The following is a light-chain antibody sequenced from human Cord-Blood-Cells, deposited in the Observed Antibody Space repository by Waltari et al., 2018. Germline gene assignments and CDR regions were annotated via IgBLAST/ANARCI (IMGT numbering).Light chain of an antibody. CDR1: SSDAGGYNY. CDR2: DVR. J-gene: IGLJ3*02. CDR3: SSYTSSSTWV. Sequence: QSALTQPASVSGSPGQSITISCTGTSSDAGGYNYVSWYQHHPGKAPKLMIYDVRKRPSGVSNRFSGSKSGNTASLTISGLQAEDEADYYCSSYTSSSTWVFGGGTKLTVL. V-gene: IGLV2-14*03.